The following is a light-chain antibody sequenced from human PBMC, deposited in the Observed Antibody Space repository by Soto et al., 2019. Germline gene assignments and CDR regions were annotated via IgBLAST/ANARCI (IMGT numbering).Light chain of an antibody. CDR2: GAS. Sequence: EIVLTQSPGTLSLSPGETATLSCRASQTVTSYFAWYQQKPGQAPRLLIYGASSRATGIPDRFSGSGSGTDFTLTISGLGPEDFAVYYCQQYGYSPRPFGQGTKVEIK. V-gene: IGKV3-20*01. J-gene: IGKJ1*01. CDR3: QQYGYSPRP. CDR1: QTVTSY.